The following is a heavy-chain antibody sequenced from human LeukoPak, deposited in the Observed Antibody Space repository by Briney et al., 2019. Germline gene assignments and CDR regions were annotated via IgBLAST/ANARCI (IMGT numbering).Heavy chain of an antibody. CDR1: GFTFSSYS. CDR3: ALYCGGDCYSGTVPFDY. CDR2: ISSSSSTI. J-gene: IGHJ4*02. V-gene: IGHV3-48*01. D-gene: IGHD2-21*02. Sequence: GGSLRLSCAASGFTFSSYSMNWVRQAPGKGLEWVSYISSSSSTIYYADSVKGRFTIPRDNAKNSLYPQMNSLRAEDTAVYYCALYCGGDCYSGTVPFDYWGQGTLVTVSS.